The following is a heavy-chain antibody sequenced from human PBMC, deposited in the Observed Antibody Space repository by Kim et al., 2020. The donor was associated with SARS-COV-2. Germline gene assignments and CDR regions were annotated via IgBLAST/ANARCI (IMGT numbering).Heavy chain of an antibody. J-gene: IGHJ4*02. CDR2: IKSKTDDGTA. D-gene: IGHD1-26*01. V-gene: IGHV3-15*01. CDR1: GFTFSNAW. Sequence: GGSLRLSCAASGFTFSNAWMSWVRQAPGKGLEWVGRIKSKTDDGTAAYGAPVKGRFTISRDDSRNTLYLQMNSLTIEDTAVYYCTIEITWDVRPPPHWGQGSLVTVS. CDR3: TIEITWDVRPPPH.